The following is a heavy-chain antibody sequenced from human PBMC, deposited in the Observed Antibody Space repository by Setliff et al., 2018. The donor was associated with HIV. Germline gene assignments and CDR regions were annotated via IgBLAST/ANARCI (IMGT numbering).Heavy chain of an antibody. CDR1: GGSISSSSYY. Sequence: KPSETLSLTCTVSGGSISSSSYYWGWIRQPPGKGLEWIGSIYYSGSTYYNPSLKSRVTISVDTSKNQFSLKLSSVTAADTAVYYCARRGIAAAVDYWGQGTLVTVS. D-gene: IGHD6-13*01. J-gene: IGHJ4*02. CDR2: IYYSGST. CDR3: ARRGIAAAVDY. V-gene: IGHV4-39*01.